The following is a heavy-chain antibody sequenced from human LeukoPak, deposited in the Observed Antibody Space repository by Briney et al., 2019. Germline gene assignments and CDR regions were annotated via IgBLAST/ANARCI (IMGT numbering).Heavy chain of an antibody. V-gene: IGHV3-21*01. CDR2: TSSSSSYI. CDR1: GFTFSSYS. Sequence: GGSLRLSCAASGFTFSSYSMNWVRQAPGKGLEWVSSTSSSSSYIYYADSVKGRFTISRDNAKNSLYLQMNSLRAEDTAVYYCAREGTFCSGGSCYGMFAFDIWGQGTMVTVSS. CDR3: AREGTFCSGGSCYGMFAFDI. J-gene: IGHJ3*02. D-gene: IGHD2-15*01.